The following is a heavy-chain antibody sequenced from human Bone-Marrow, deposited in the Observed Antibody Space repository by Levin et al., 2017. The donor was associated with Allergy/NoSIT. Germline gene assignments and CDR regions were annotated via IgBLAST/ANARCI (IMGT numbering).Heavy chain of an antibody. D-gene: IGHD3-3*01. Sequence: SCAASGFTFTNAWMSWVRQAPGKGLEWLGRIKSKTDGETTDYAAPVKGRFTISRDDSEKTLYLQMNSLKTEDTAMYYCSAHYDFWSGYFSSTYYFDFWGQGTLVTVSS. CDR1: GFTFTNAW. J-gene: IGHJ4*02. V-gene: IGHV3-15*01. CDR2: IKSKTDGETT. CDR3: SAHYDFWSGYFSSTYYFDF.